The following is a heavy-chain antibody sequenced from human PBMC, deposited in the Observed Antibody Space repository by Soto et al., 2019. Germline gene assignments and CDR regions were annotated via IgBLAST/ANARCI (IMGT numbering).Heavy chain of an antibody. CDR3: ARRDPSGYPDY. J-gene: IGHJ4*02. Sequence: EVHLVQSGAEVKKPGESLKISCKGSGYSFTNNWIGWVRQMPEKGLEWVAIVQPGDSDTRYSPSFQGQVTISADKSISTAYLQWSSLKASDTAMYYCARRDPSGYPDYWGQGTLVTVSS. CDR1: GYSFTNNW. V-gene: IGHV5-51*01. D-gene: IGHD3-22*01. CDR2: VQPGDSDT.